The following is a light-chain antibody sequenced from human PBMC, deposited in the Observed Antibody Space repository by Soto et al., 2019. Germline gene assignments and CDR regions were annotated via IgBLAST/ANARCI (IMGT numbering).Light chain of an antibody. CDR2: DVA. CDR3: SSYATTNTVL. CDR1: SGDIGAFNY. J-gene: IGLJ2*01. Sequence: QSALTQPASVSGSPGQTVTISCTGTSGDIGAFNYVSWYQQQPAKAPKLLIFDVADRPSGISSRFSGSKSGNTASLTISGLQPEDEANYYCSSYATTNTVLFGGGTKLTVL. V-gene: IGLV2-14*03.